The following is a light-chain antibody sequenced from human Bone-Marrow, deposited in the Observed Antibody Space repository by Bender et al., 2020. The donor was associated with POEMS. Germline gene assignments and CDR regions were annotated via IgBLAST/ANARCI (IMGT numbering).Light chain of an antibody. Sequence: QSVLTQPPSVSGAPGQRVTISCTGTTSNIGAGHDVHWYRQVPGSAPLLLIYTNNNRPSGVPDRFSTSTSGTSASLAITRLRTEDEADYYYQTYDLTLTSPYVFGAGTKVTVL. CDR3: QTYDLTLTSPYV. CDR1: TSNIGAGHD. V-gene: IGLV1-40*01. CDR2: TNN. J-gene: IGLJ1*01.